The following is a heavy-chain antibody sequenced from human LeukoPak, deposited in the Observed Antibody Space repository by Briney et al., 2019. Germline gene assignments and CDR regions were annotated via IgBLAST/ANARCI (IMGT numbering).Heavy chain of an antibody. CDR1: GFTFSSDA. D-gene: IGHD3-3*01. Sequence: GGSLRLSCAASGFTFSSDAMSWVRQAPGKGLEWVSAISGSGGSTYYADSVKGRFTISRDNAKNTLYLQMNSLRAEDTAVYYCARDLPGITISGAFEYWGQGTLVTVSS. V-gene: IGHV3-23*01. J-gene: IGHJ4*02. CDR3: ARDLPGITISGAFEY. CDR2: ISGSGGST.